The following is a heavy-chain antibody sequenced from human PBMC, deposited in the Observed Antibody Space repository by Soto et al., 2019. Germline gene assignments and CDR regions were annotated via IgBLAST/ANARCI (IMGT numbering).Heavy chain of an antibody. CDR3: ARAARSAAAGS. D-gene: IGHD6-13*01. J-gene: IGHJ5*02. CDR1: GFSFINYW. V-gene: IGHV3-7*01. Sequence: GGSLRLSCSSSGFSFINYWMSWVRQAPGKGLEWVANIKQDGSEKYYVDSVKGRFTISRDNAKNSLYLQMNSLGAEDTAVYYCARAARSAAAGSWGQGTQVTVSS. CDR2: IKQDGSEK.